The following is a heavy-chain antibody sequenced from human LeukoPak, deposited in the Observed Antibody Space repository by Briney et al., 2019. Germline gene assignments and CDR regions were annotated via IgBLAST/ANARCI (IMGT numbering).Heavy chain of an antibody. CDR2: INHGGST. CDR1: GGSFSGYY. D-gene: IGHD1-7*01. Sequence: SETLSLTCAVYGGSFSGYYWTWIRQPPGKGLEWIGEINHGGSTNYNPSLKSRVTISLDTSKNQFSLKVSSVTAADTAVYYCASTSRFNWNSTYFGSWGQGTLVTVSS. V-gene: IGHV4-34*01. J-gene: IGHJ4*02. CDR3: ASTSRFNWNSTYFGS.